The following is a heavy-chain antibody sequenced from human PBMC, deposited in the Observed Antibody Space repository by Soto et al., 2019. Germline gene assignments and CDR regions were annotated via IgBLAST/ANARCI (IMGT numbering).Heavy chain of an antibody. Sequence: SQTLSLTCAISGDSVSNNNAGGNWIRQSPSRGLEWLGRTYYRSRWFNDYAVSVKSGITVTPDTSKNQLSLHRNSVTPEDTAVYFCARDLEDPVAVPAATYFRFYGMDVWGQGTTVTVSS. CDR3: ARDLEDPVAVPAATYFRFYGMDV. CDR2: TYYRSRWFN. D-gene: IGHD2-2*01. V-gene: IGHV6-1*01. J-gene: IGHJ6*02. CDR1: GDSVSNNNAG.